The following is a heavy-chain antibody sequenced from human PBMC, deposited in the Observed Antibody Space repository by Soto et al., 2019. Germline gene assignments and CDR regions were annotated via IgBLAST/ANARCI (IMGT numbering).Heavy chain of an antibody. V-gene: IGHV1-69*13. CDR3: ARDLPPSIAAAGTKIRDYYYGMDV. CDR2: IIPIFGTA. Sequence: SVKVSCKASGGTFSSYAISWVRQAPGQGLEWMGGIIPIFGTANYAQKFQGRVTITADESTSTAYMELSSLRSEDTAVYYCARDLPPSIAAAGTKIRDYYYGMDVWGQGTTVTVSS. J-gene: IGHJ6*02. CDR1: GGTFSSYA. D-gene: IGHD6-13*01.